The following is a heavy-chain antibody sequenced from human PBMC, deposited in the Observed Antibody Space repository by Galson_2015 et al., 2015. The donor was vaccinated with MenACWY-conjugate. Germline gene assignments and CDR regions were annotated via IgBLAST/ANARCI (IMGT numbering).Heavy chain of an antibody. V-gene: IGHV1-18*04. CDR2: ISAYNGNT. CDR3: ARGLEMYYDSSGYDY. J-gene: IGHJ4*02. CDR1: GYTFTSYG. D-gene: IGHD3-22*01. Sequence: SVKVSCKASGYTFTSYGISWVRQAPGQGLEWMGWISAYNGNTNYAQKFQGRVTMTTDTSTSTAYMELRSLRSDDTAVYYCARGLEMYYDSSGYDYWGQGTLVTVSS.